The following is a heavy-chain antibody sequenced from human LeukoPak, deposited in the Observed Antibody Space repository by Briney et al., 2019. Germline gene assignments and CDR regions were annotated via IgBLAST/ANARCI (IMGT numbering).Heavy chain of an antibody. Sequence: GRSLRLSCAASGFTFSSYGMHWVRQAPGKGLEWVAVIWYDGSNKYYADSVKGRFTISRDNSKNTLYLQMNSLRAEDTAVYYCATGYVVVGDWSELNAFDIWGQGTMVTVSS. V-gene: IGHV3-33*01. CDR3: ATGYVVVGDWSELNAFDI. CDR1: GFTFSSYG. CDR2: IWYDGSNK. D-gene: IGHD3-3*01. J-gene: IGHJ3*02.